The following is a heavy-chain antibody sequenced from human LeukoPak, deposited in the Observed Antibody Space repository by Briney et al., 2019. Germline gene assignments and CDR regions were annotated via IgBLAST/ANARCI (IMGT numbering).Heavy chain of an antibody. Sequence: PGGSLRLSCAASGFTVRSTYMNWVRQAPGKGLEWVSVIYRGGSTNYADSVKGRFTISRDNSKNTLYLQMNSLRAEDTAVYYCIYGYTLDLWGQGTLVTVSS. CDR1: GFTVRSTY. D-gene: IGHD5-18*01. CDR2: IYRGGST. J-gene: IGHJ4*02. V-gene: IGHV3-53*01. CDR3: IYGYTLDL.